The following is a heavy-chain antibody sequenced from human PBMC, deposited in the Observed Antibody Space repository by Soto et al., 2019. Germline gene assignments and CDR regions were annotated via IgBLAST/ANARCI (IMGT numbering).Heavy chain of an antibody. Sequence: GGSLRLSCAASGFRFSNYAMSWVRQTPGTGLEWVSAIDSSGDSTYYADSVKGRLTISRDNSMNTLYLQMNSLRAEDTAIYYCTKEHSNYPDNWFDPWGQGTLVTVS. CDR1: GFRFSNYA. CDR3: TKEHSNYPDNWFDP. V-gene: IGHV3-23*01. CDR2: IDSSGDST. J-gene: IGHJ5*02. D-gene: IGHD4-4*01.